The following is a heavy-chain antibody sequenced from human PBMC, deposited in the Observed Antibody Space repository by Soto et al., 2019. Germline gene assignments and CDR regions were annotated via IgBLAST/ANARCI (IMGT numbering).Heavy chain of an antibody. J-gene: IGHJ4*02. Sequence: GGPLRLSGAASVFNCSRKYMIWVRQAPGKGLEWVSILYSGGTTYYADCVKGRFTISRDTSENTLYLQMNSLRAEDTAVYYCARGLYDSGSFYFDFWGQGTLVTVSS. CDR3: ARGLYDSGSFYFDF. V-gene: IGHV3-53*01. CDR2: LYSGGTT. D-gene: IGHD3-10*01. CDR1: VFNCSRKY.